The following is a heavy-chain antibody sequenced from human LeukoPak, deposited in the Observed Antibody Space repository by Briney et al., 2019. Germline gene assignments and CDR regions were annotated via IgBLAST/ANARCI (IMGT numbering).Heavy chain of an antibody. J-gene: IGHJ4*02. CDR3: ARKDIVATTQSYYFDY. CDR2: INSDGSST. CDR1: GFTFSSYW. Sequence: GGSLRLSCAASGFTFSSYWMHWVRQAPGKGLVWVSRINSDGSSTSYADSVKGRFTISRDNAKNTLYLQMNSLRAEDTAVYYCARKDIVATTQSYYFDYWGQGTLVTVSS. V-gene: IGHV3-74*01. D-gene: IGHD5-12*01.